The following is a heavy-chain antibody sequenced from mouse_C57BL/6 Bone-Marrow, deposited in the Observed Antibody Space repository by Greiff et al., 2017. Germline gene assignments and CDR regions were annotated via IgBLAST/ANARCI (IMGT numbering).Heavy chain of an antibody. Sequence: VQLQQPGAELVKPGASVKLSCKASGYTFTSYWMTWVKQRPGQGLEWIGNIDPGSGCTNYNEKFKSKSTLTVDKSSSTAYMQRSSLTSEDSAVYYFASNYTKSGFAYWGQGTLVTVSA. CDR3: ASNYTKSGFAY. V-gene: IGHV1-55*01. CDR2: IDPGSGCT. CDR1: GYTFTSYW. J-gene: IGHJ3*01. D-gene: IGHD2-5*01.